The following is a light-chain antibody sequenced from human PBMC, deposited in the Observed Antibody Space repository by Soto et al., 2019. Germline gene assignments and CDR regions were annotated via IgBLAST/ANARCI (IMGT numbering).Light chain of an antibody. CDR2: DVS. CDR1: SSDVGGYNY. J-gene: IGLJ3*02. V-gene: IGLV2-14*01. CDR3: SSYTSSSTLGV. Sequence: QSALTQPASVSGSPGQSITISCTGTSSDVGGYNYVSWYQQHPGKAPKLMIYDVSNWPSGVSNRFSGSESGNTASLTISGLQAEDEADYYCSSYTSSSTLGVFGGGTKLTVL.